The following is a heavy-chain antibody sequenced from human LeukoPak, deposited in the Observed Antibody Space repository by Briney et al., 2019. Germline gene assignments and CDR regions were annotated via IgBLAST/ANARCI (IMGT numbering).Heavy chain of an antibody. D-gene: IGHD3-10*01. CDR3: ARGRVYYGSGTTATYFDY. V-gene: IGHV4-34*01. CDR2: INHSGST. J-gene: IGHJ4*02. Sequence: PSETLSPTCAVYGGSFSGYYWSWIRQPPGKGLEWIGEINHSGSTNYNPSLKSRVTISVDTSKNQFSLKLSSVTAADTAVYYCARGRVYYGSGTTATYFDYWGQGTLVTVSS. CDR1: GGSFSGYY.